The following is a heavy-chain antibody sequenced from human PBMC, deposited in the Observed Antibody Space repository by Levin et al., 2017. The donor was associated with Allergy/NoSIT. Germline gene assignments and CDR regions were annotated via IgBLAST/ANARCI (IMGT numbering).Heavy chain of an antibody. J-gene: IGHJ3*02. CDR1: GGSISSGGYY. CDR3: ARDRQKGDSGYDFGAFDI. Sequence: SETLSLTCTVSGGSISSGGYYWSWIRQHPGKGRECIGYIYYSGSTYYNPSLKSRVTISVDTSKNQFSLKLSSVTAADTAVYYCARDRQKGDSGYDFGAFDIWGQGTMVTVSS. CDR2: IYYSGST. V-gene: IGHV4-31*03. D-gene: IGHD5-12*01.